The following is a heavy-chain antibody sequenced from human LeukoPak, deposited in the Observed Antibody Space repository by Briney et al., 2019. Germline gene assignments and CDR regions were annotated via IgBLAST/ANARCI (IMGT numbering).Heavy chain of an antibody. J-gene: IGHJ4*02. CDR2: ISRGGDVT. Sequence: PGGSLRLSCAASGFTFSTYAMTWVRQAPGKGLEWVSLISRGGDVTYYADSVKGRFTTSRDSSKNTLYLQMHSLGAEDTAVYYCAARPGEVAVPYDYWGQGTLVTVSS. V-gene: IGHV3-23*01. CDR1: GFTFSTYA. CDR3: AARPGEVAVPYDY. D-gene: IGHD2-15*01.